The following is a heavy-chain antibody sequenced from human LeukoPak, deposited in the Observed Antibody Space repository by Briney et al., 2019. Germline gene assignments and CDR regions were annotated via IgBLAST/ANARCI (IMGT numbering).Heavy chain of an antibody. CDR3: ARSPQGTGSPADY. V-gene: IGHV3-21*01. CDR1: GFSFSSYS. J-gene: IGHJ4*02. D-gene: IGHD1-1*01. Sequence: PGGSLRLSXADSGFSFSSYSMIWVRQAPGKGLDWVSSISSSSKYIYYADSVKGRFTISRDNAKNSLYLQMNSLTVEDTAVYYCARSPQGTGSPADYWGQGTLVTVSS. CDR2: ISSSSKYI.